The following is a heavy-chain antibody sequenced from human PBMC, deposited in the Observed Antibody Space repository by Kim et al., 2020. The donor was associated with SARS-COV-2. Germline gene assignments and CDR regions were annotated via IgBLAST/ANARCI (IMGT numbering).Heavy chain of an antibody. D-gene: IGHD3-22*01. V-gene: IGHV4-39*01. CDR3: ARCGYYDSSGSMDY. Sequence: SETLSLTCTVSGGSISSSSYYWGWIRQPPGKGLEWIGSIYYSGSTYYNPSLKSRVTISVDTSKNQFSLKLSSVTAAATAVYYCARCGYYDSSGSMDYWGQGTLVTVSS. CDR2: IYYSGST. J-gene: IGHJ4*02. CDR1: GGSISSSSYY.